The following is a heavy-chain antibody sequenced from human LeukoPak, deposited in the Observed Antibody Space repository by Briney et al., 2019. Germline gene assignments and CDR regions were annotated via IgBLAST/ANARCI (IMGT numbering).Heavy chain of an antibody. D-gene: IGHD1-26*01. CDR3: ARQGYTASYYFLDF. CDR2: IYATGST. CDR1: GDFIRSYW. V-gene: IGHV4-4*07. J-gene: IGHJ4*02. Sequence: PSETLSLTCDVSGDFIRSYWWGWVRQPAGKGLEWIGRIYATGSTKINPPLKSRLTMSMDPSTNQLTLKLSLKLNSVSAADAAVYFCARQGYTASYYFLDFWGQGTLVTVSP.